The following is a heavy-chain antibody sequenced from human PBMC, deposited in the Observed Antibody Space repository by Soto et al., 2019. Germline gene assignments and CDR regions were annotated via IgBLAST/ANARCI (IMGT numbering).Heavy chain of an antibody. CDR3: AKDAAVRRASNLPMITFLGY. CDR2: ISGSGGST. J-gene: IGHJ4*02. V-gene: IGHV3-23*01. D-gene: IGHD3-16*01. CDR1: GFTFSSYA. Sequence: EVQLLESGGGLVQPGGSLRLSCAASGFTFSSYAMSWVRQAPGKGLEWVSAISGSGGSTYYADSVKGRFTISRDNSKNTLYLQMNSLRAEDTAVYYCAKDAAVRRASNLPMITFLGYWGQGTLVTVSS.